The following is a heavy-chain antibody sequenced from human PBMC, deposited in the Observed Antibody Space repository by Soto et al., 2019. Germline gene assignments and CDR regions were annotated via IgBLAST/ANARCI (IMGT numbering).Heavy chain of an antibody. D-gene: IGHD3-10*01. CDR2: ISAYNGNT. CDR3: ARDYGVGGLFDP. V-gene: IGHV1-18*01. CDR1: GYTFTSYG. J-gene: IGHJ5*02. Sequence: QVQLVQSGAEVKKPGASVKVSCKASGYTFTSYGISWVRQAPGQGLEWMGWISAYNGNTNYAQKLRGGFXXXTXPSTSTAHLELRSMRSIDPAGYYCARDYGVGGLFDPWGQGTLVTVSS.